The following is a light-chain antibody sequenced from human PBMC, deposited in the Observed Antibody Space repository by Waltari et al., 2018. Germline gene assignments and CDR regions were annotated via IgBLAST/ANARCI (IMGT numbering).Light chain of an antibody. J-gene: IGLJ2*01. CDR1: SLENYY. V-gene: IGLV3-19*01. Sequence: SSDLTQDPAVSVTFGQTVRITCQGDSLENYYAAWYQQKPGQAPILVIYGKHYRPSGIPDRFYGSRSGNTSSLTITGAQAEDEADYFCSSRDSSNRPHVLFGGGTKLTVL. CDR2: GKH. CDR3: SSRDSSNRPHVL.